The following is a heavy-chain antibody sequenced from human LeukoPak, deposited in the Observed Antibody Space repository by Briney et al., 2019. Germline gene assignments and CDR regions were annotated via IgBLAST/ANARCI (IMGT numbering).Heavy chain of an antibody. CDR1: GFTFSTRA. CDR2: ISGSGGTR. D-gene: IGHD1-26*01. V-gene: IGHV3-23*01. J-gene: IGHJ6*02. Sequence: GGSLRLSCEVSGFTFSTRAMSWVRQAPGKGLEWVSAISGSGGTRYSADPVKGRFTISRDNSKNTLYLQMNSLRAEDTAVYYCAKHYSGDYGGMDVWGQGTTVTVSS. CDR3: AKHYSGDYGGMDV.